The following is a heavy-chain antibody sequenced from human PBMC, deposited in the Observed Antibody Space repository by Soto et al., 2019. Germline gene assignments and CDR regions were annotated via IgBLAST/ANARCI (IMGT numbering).Heavy chain of an antibody. Sequence: ASVKVSCKASGYTFTSYGISWVRQAPGQGLEWMGWISAYNGNTNYAQKLQGRVTMTTDTSTSTAYMELRSLRSDDTAVYYCARRVEYGSGSNWFDPWGQGTLVTVSS. CDR3: ARRVEYGSGSNWFDP. CDR1: GYTFTSYG. D-gene: IGHD6-19*01. J-gene: IGHJ5*02. V-gene: IGHV1-18*01. CDR2: ISAYNGNT.